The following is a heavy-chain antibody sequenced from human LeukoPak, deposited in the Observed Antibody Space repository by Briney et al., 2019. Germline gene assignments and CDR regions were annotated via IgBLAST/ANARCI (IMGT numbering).Heavy chain of an antibody. D-gene: IGHD3-10*01. CDR1: GGSISSYF. Sequence: SETLSLTCTVSGGSISSYFWGWIRQPPGEGLEWIGYIYSSGLTNYNPSLKSRVTISVDTSKNQFSLKLSSVTAADTAVYYCARESWDTMVRGVIYDHWGQGTLVTVSS. CDR2: IYSSGLT. CDR3: ARESWDTMVRGVIYDH. V-gene: IGHV4-59*01. J-gene: IGHJ4*02.